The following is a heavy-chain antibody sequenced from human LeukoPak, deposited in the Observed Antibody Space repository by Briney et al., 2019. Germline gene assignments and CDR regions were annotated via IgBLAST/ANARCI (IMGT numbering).Heavy chain of an antibody. CDR3: ARVGDFPDWSDV. CDR1: GGSFSGYY. CDR2: INHSGST. Sequence: PSETLSPTCAVYGGSFSGYYWSWIRQPPGKGLEWIGEINHSGSTNYNPSLKSRVTISVDTSKNHFSLKLSSVTAADTAVYYCARVGDFPDWSDVWGNGTTVTVSS. D-gene: IGHD3-3*01. V-gene: IGHV4-34*01. J-gene: IGHJ6*04.